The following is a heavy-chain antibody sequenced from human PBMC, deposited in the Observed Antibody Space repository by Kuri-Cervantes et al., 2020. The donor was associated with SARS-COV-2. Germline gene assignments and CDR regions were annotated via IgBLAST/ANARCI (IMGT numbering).Heavy chain of an antibody. D-gene: IGHD3-10*01. Sequence: SETLSLTCTVSGASIRSYFWSWIRQPPGKGLEWIGHIYYSGSTNYNPSLKSRVTISVDTSKNQFSLKLSSVTAADTAVYYCARDSGWFGEVNWFDPWGQGTLVTVSS. CDR1: GASIRSYF. V-gene: IGHV4-59*01. CDR2: IYYSGST. J-gene: IGHJ5*02. CDR3: ARDSGWFGEVNWFDP.